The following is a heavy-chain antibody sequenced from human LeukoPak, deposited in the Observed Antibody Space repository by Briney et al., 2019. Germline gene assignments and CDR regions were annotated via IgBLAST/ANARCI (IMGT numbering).Heavy chain of an antibody. Sequence: HPGGSLRLSCAASGFTVSSNYMSWVRQAPGKGLEWVSVIYSGGSTYYADSVKGRFTISRDNSKNTLYLQMNSLRAEDTAVYYCAKESRYSGSYSFDYWGQGTLVTVSS. D-gene: IGHD1-26*01. CDR3: AKESRYSGSYSFDY. CDR1: GFTVSSNY. CDR2: IYSGGST. J-gene: IGHJ4*02. V-gene: IGHV3-53*01.